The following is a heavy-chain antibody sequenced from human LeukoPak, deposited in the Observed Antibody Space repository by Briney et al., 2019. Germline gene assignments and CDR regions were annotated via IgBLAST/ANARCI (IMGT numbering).Heavy chain of an antibody. D-gene: IGHD1-1*01. CDR3: ASVEVRPGSAFDI. Sequence: GGSLRLSCAASGFTFSSYSMNWVRQAPGKGVEWVPYISSSSSAIYYADSEKGRFSVSRDNAKNSLYLQMNSLRAEDTAVYYCASVEVRPGSAFDIWGQGTMVTVSS. J-gene: IGHJ3*02. V-gene: IGHV3-48*01. CDR1: GFTFSSYS. CDR2: ISSSSSAI.